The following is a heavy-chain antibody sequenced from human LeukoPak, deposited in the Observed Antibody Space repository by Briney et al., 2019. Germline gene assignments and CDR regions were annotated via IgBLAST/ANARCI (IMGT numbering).Heavy chain of an antibody. CDR1: GFDFSAYE. CDR2: ISSSGTTI. Sequence: GGSLRLSCAASGFDFSAYEMNWVRQAPGKGLEWVSYISSSGTTIYYADSVKGRFTISRDNAKNSLYLQMNSLRAEDTAVYYCARKLVHYFDYWGQGTLVTVSS. D-gene: IGHD6-6*01. V-gene: IGHV3-48*03. J-gene: IGHJ4*02. CDR3: ARKLVHYFDY.